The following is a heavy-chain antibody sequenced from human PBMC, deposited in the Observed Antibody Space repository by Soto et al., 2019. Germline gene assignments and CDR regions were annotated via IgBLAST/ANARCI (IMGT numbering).Heavy chain of an antibody. CDR2: VRSKANNYAT. CDR3: TGPGYNSGLPTY. V-gene: IGHV3-73*01. Sequence: GGSLRLSCAASGFTFSGSAMHWVRQASGKGLEWVGRVRSKANNYATAYAASVKGRFTISRDDSKNTAYLQMNSLKTEDTAVYYCTGPGYNSGLPTYWGQGTLVTVSS. J-gene: IGHJ4*02. D-gene: IGHD6-19*01. CDR1: GFTFSGSA.